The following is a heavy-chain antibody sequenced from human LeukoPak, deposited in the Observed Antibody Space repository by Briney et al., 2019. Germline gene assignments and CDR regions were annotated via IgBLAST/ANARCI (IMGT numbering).Heavy chain of an antibody. D-gene: IGHD6-13*01. CDR2: ISGSGGST. Sequence: GGSLRLSYAATGFTFSSYGMSWVRQAPGKGLEWVSAISGSGGSTYYADSVKGRFTISRDNFENTLYLQMNSLRAEDTAVYYCAKYWAAAGTSAYDIWGQGTMVTVSS. CDR3: AKYWAAAGTSAYDI. J-gene: IGHJ3*02. CDR1: GFTFSSYG. V-gene: IGHV3-23*01.